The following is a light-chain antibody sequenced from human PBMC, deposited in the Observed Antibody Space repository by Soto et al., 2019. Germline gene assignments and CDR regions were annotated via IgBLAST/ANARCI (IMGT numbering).Light chain of an antibody. V-gene: IGKV3-20*01. CDR1: QSVGSTY. CDR2: GAS. J-gene: IGKJ5*01. CDR3: QQYGSSPIT. Sequence: EIVLTQSPGTLSLSPGERATLSCRASQSVGSTYLAWYQQKPGQAPGLLIYGASIRATGIPDRFSGIGSGTDFTLTISRLEPEDFAVYYCQQYGSSPITFGQGTRLEIK.